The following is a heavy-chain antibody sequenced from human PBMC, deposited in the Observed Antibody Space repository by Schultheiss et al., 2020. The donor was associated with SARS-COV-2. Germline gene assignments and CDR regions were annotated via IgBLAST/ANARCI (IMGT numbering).Heavy chain of an antibody. D-gene: IGHD1-26*01. J-gene: IGHJ6*02. CDR2: IYTSGST. V-gene: IGHV4-4*07. CDR3: ATGVGATFSNYYYGMDV. Sequence: SETLSLTCTVSGGPISSYYWSWIRQPAGKGLEWIGRIYTSGSTNYNPSLKSRVTISVDTSKNQFSLKLSSVTAADTAVYYCATGVGATFSNYYYGMDVWGQGTTVTVSS. CDR1: GGPISSYY.